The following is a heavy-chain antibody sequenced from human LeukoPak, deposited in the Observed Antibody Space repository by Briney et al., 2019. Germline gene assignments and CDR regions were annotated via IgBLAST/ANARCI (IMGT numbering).Heavy chain of an antibody. D-gene: IGHD4-11*01. CDR3: ARINDYSNYEDDY. Sequence: GGSLRLSCAASGFTFSSYSMNWVRQAPGKGLEWVSSISSSSSYIYYADSVKGRFTISRDNAKNSLYLQMNSLRAEDTAVYYCARINDYSNYEDDYWGQGTLVTVSS. CDR1: GFTFSSYS. J-gene: IGHJ4*02. V-gene: IGHV3-21*01. CDR2: ISSSSSYI.